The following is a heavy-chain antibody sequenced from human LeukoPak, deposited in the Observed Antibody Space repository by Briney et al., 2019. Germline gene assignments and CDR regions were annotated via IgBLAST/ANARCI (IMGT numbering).Heavy chain of an antibody. CDR1: GFTFSSDS. CDR2: ISSSSSYI. CDR3: ARGASGVFDY. Sequence: GGSLRLSCAASGFTFSSDSMNWVRQAPGKGLEWVSSISSSSSYIYYADSVKGRFTISRDNAKNSLYLQMNSLRAKDTAVYYCARGASGVFDYWGQGTLVTVSS. V-gene: IGHV3-21*01. D-gene: IGHD1-26*01. J-gene: IGHJ4*02.